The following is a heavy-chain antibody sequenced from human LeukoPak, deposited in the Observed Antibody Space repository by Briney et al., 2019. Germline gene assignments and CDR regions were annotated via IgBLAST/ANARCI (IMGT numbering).Heavy chain of an antibody. D-gene: IGHD6-13*01. CDR1: GGSISIGGYY. CDR3: ARTDSSSWYVAGYFDY. Sequence: SSETLSLTCTVSGGSISIGGYYWSWIRQHPGKGLEWIGYIYYSGSTYYNPSLKSRVTISVDTSKNQFSLKLSSVTAADTTVYYCARTDSSSWYVAGYFDYWGQGTLVTVSS. J-gene: IGHJ4*02. V-gene: IGHV4-31*03. CDR2: IYYSGST.